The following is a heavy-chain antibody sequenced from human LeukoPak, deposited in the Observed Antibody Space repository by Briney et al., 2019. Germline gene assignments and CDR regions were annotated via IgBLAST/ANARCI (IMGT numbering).Heavy chain of an antibody. J-gene: IGHJ4*02. V-gene: IGHV3-30*18. Sequence: GGSLRLSCAASGFTFSYYGLHWVGQGPGKGLEWVAVISYDGSNKYYADSVKGRFTISRDNSKNTLYLQMNSLRAEDTAVYYCAKDPYDSSGYFDYWGQGTLVTVSS. CDR3: AKDPYDSSGYFDY. CDR2: ISYDGSNK. CDR1: GFTFSYYG. D-gene: IGHD3-22*01.